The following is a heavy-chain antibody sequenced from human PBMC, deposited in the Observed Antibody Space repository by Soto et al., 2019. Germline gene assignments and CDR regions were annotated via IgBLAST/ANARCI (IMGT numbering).Heavy chain of an antibody. D-gene: IGHD2-2*01. CDR1: GGSISSYY. CDR3: AREIVVVNQNYGMDV. CDR2: IYTSGST. V-gene: IGHV4-4*07. Sequence: QVQLQESGPGLVKPSETLSLTCTVSGGSISSYYWSWIRQPAGRGLEWIGRIYTSGSTNYNPSLKSRVTMSAYTSKNQFPLKLSSVTAADTAVYYCAREIVVVNQNYGMDVWGQGTTVTVSS. J-gene: IGHJ6*02.